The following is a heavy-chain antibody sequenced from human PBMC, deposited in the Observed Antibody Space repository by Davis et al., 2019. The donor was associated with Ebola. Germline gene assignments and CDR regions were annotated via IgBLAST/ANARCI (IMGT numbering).Heavy chain of an antibody. V-gene: IGHV3-23*01. Sequence: PGGSLRLSCAASGFTFSSYGMHWVRQAPGKGLEWVSAISGSGGSTYYADSVKGRFTISRDHSKKTLYLQMNSLRAEDTAVYYCAKSGLSFGVVKYHYGMDVWGKGTTVTVSS. D-gene: IGHD3-3*01. J-gene: IGHJ6*04. CDR1: GFTFSSYG. CDR3: AKSGLSFGVVKYHYGMDV. CDR2: ISGSGGST.